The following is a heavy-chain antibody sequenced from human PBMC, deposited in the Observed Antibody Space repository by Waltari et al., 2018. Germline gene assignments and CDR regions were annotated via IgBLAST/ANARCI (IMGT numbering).Heavy chain of an antibody. J-gene: IGHJ5*02. D-gene: IGHD2-15*01. CDR2: IIPILGRA. V-gene: IGHV1-69*08. Sequence: QVQLVPSGAEVKKPGSSVTVSCKASGGTFSSYTISWLRQAPGQGLEWVGRIIPILGRANYAQKFQGRVTSTADKSTSTAYRELSSLRSEDTAVYYCARAGYCSGGSCYPGWFDPWGQGTLVTVSS. CDR3: ARAGYCSGGSCYPGWFDP. CDR1: GGTFSSYT.